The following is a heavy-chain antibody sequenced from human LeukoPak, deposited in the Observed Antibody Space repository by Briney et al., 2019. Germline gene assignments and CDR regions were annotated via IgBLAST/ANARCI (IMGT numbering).Heavy chain of an antibody. CDR1: GYTFTSYG. D-gene: IGHD3-10*01. J-gene: IGHJ3*02. V-gene: IGHV1-18*01. CDR2: ISAYNGNT. CDR3: AREDRVAMVRGPLGAFDI. Sequence: ASVKVSCKASGYTFTSYGISWVRQAPGQGLEWMGWISAYNGNTNYAQKLQGRVTMTTDTSTSTAYMELRSLRSDDTAVYYCAREDRVAMVRGPLGAFDIRGQGTMVTVSS.